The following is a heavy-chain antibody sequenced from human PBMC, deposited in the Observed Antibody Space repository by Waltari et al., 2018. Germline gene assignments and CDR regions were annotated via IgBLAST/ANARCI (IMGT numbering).Heavy chain of an antibody. Sequence: QVQLQESGPGLVKPSETLSLTCAVSGYSISSGYYWGWIRQPPGKGLEWIGRISHSGSTYYNPYLKGRVTISVDTSKNQFSLKLSSVTAADTAVYYCAHDYYGSGSYFDYWGQGTLVTVSS. CDR1: GYSISSGYY. CDR3: AHDYYGSGSYFDY. CDR2: ISHSGST. J-gene: IGHJ4*02. D-gene: IGHD3-10*01. V-gene: IGHV4-38-2*01.